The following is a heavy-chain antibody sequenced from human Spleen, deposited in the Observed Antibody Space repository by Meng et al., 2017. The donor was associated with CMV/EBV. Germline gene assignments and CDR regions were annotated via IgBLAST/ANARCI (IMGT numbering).Heavy chain of an antibody. V-gene: IGHV3-53*01. CDR2: MYSGGST. CDR3: AKVIWLRYYFDY. J-gene: IGHJ4*02. Sequence: GESLKISCAASGFTVSSNYMNWVRQAPGKGLEWVSVMYSGGSTYYADSVKGRFTISRDTSKNTLYLQMSSLRVEDTAVYYCAKVIWLRYYFDYWGQGTLVTVSS. D-gene: IGHD6-19*01. CDR1: GFTVSSNY.